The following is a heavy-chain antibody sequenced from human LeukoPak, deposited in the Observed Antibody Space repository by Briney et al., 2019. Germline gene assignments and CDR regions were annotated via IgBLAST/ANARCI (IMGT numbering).Heavy chain of an antibody. Sequence: GGSLRLSCAASGFTFSSYEMNWVRQAPGKGLEWVSYISSSGSTIYYADSVKGRLTISRDNAKNSLYLQMNSLRAEDTAVYYCARVDVGATSDYWGQGTLVTVSS. D-gene: IGHD1-26*01. V-gene: IGHV3-48*03. J-gene: IGHJ4*02. CDR2: ISSSGSTI. CDR3: ARVDVGATSDY. CDR1: GFTFSSYE.